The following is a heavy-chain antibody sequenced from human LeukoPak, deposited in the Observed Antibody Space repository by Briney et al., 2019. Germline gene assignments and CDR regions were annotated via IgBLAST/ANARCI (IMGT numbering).Heavy chain of an antibody. D-gene: IGHD6-19*01. CDR1: GFTFNNFA. V-gene: IGHV3-23*01. Sequence: GGPLRLSCAASGFTFNNFAMHWVRQAPGKGLEWVSTITTEGGRTYYADSVKGRFTISRDNTKNTLYLQMNSLRTEDTAVYYCAKGGSRGWEFEYWGQGTLVTVSS. CDR2: ITTEGGRT. CDR3: AKGGSRGWEFEY. J-gene: IGHJ4*02.